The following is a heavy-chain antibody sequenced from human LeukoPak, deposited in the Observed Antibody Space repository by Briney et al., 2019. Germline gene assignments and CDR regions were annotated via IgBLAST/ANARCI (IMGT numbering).Heavy chain of an antibody. Sequence: GGSLRLSCAASGFTFSSYSMNWVRQAPGKGLEWASSISSSSSYIYYADSVKGRFTISRDNAKNSLYLQMNSLRAEDTAVYYCARGTAWGTFDYWGQGTLVTVSS. J-gene: IGHJ4*02. CDR1: GFTFSSYS. V-gene: IGHV3-21*01. CDR2: ISSSSSYI. D-gene: IGHD7-27*01. CDR3: ARGTAWGTFDY.